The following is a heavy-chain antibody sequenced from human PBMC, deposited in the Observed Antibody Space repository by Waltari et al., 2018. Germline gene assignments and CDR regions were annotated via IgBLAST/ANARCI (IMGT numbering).Heavy chain of an antibody. D-gene: IGHD3-22*01. V-gene: IGHV1-8*01. Sequence: VRLVQSGAEVKKPGASVKVSCKTSGNHFSRNDLNWLRQAPGKGLQWMGWMERDTGNTGYARWLHGICTMSRDSSTVSAYLELSGLSPSEMGVYFCAREADYDDNAGYHAVAAFDLWGQGTLIIVSS. CDR3: AREADYDDNAGYHAVAAFDL. CDR1: GNHFSRND. J-gene: IGHJ3*01. CDR2: MERDTGNT.